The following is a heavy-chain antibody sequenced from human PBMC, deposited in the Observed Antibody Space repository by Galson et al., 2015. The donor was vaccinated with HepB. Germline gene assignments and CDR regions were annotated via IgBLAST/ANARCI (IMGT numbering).Heavy chain of an antibody. Sequence: SLRLSCAASGFTFSSYEMNWVRQAPGTGLEWVSYVSSSGSTIYYADSVKGRFTISRDNAKNSLYLQMNSLRAEDTAVYYCARDFKLEQNHYYYYYGMDVWGQGTTVTVSS. CDR1: GFTFSSYE. D-gene: IGHD1/OR15-1a*01. CDR3: ARDFKLEQNHYYYYYGMDV. CDR2: VSSSGSTI. J-gene: IGHJ6*02. V-gene: IGHV3-48*03.